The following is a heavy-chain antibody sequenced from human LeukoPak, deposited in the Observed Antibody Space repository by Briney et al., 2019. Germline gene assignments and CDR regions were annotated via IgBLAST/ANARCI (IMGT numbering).Heavy chain of an antibody. Sequence: GGSLRLSCTASGFTFSRFWMTWVRQAPGKGLEWVSGISGSDGSTYYADSVRGRFTISRDNAKNSLYLQMNSLRDEDTAVYYCARDLHSGAYTFDYWGQGTLVTVSS. V-gene: IGHV3-23*01. D-gene: IGHD1-26*01. J-gene: IGHJ4*02. CDR3: ARDLHSGAYTFDY. CDR1: GFTFSRFW. CDR2: ISGSDGST.